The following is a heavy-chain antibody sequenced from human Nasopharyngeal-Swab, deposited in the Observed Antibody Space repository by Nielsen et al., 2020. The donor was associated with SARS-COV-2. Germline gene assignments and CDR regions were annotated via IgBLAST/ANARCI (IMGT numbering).Heavy chain of an antibody. D-gene: IGHD3-3*01. Sequence: WIRQPPGKGLEWVSYISSSSSTIYYADSVKGRFTISRDNAKNSLYLQMNSLRAEDTAVYYCARDKGDFWSGYYKGPYYYYGMDVWGQGTTVTVSS. V-gene: IGHV3-48*04. J-gene: IGHJ6*02. CDR2: ISSSSSTI. CDR3: ARDKGDFWSGYYKGPYYYYGMDV.